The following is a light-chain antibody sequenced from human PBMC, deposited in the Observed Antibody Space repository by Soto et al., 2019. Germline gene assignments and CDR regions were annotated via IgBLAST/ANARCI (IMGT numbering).Light chain of an antibody. CDR1: QSISNY. CDR2: AGS. V-gene: IGKV1-39*01. CDR3: QQGYISPPA. Sequence: DIQIVQSPASLSASVGDRVTITCRTSQSISNYLHWYQQSPGRAPKLLIYAGSTLEGGVSSRFSGRGSGTDFTLTISSLQPGDVATNYCQQGYISPPAFGQGTKVEIK. J-gene: IGKJ1*01.